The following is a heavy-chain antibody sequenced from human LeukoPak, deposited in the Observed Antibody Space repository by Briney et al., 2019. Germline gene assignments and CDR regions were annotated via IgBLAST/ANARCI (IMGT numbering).Heavy chain of an antibody. J-gene: IGHJ4*02. CDR2: IYYSGST. D-gene: IGHD3-22*01. CDR3: ARHYYDSSGYPGGYFDY. V-gene: IGHV4-59*01. CDR1: GGSISSYY. Sequence: SETLSLTCTVSGGSISSYYWSWIRQPPGKGLEWIGYIYYSGSTNYNPSLKSRVTISVDTSKNQFSLKLSSVTAADTAVYYCARHYYDSSGYPGGYFDYWGQGTLSPSPQ.